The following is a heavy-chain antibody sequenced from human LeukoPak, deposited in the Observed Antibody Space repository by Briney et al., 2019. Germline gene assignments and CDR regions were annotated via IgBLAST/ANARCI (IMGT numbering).Heavy chain of an antibody. D-gene: IGHD4-17*01. CDR1: GYTFTSYG. J-gene: IGHJ4*02. CDR2: ISAYNGNT. CDR3: ARDPPSHDYGDYGYY. V-gene: IGHV1-18*04. Sequence: ASVKVSCKASGYTFTSYGISWVRQAPGQGLEWMGWISAYNGNTNYAQKLQGRVTMTTDTSTSTAYMELRSLRSDDTAVYYCARDPPSHDYGDYGYYWGQGTLVTVSS.